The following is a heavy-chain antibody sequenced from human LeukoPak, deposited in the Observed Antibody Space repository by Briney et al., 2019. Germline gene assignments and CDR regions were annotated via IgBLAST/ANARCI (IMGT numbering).Heavy chain of an antibody. CDR2: ISSSGDAI. CDR1: GFTFSSYT. V-gene: IGHV3-48*01. D-gene: IGHD5-24*01. J-gene: IGHJ3*02. Sequence: PGGSLRLSCAASGFTFSSYTMNWVRQPPGKGLEWLSYISSSGDAIYYADSVKGRFTISGDNAKNSLYLQMNSLRAEDTAVYYCVRGWERLQSDALDIWGQGTMVTVSS. CDR3: VRGWERLQSDALDI.